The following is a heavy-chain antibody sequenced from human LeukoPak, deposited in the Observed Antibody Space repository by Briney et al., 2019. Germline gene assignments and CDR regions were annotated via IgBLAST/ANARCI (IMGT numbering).Heavy chain of an antibody. CDR2: IKHGGSEK. CDR1: GFTFRSHW. Sequence: GSLRLSCAASGFTFRSHWMNWVRQAPGKGLEWLPKIKHGGSEKYYVDSVKGRFTISRDNAKNSLYLQMNSLRAEDTAVYYCAKEIWPTVTTPGHTHFDYWGQGTLVTVSS. D-gene: IGHD4-17*01. J-gene: IGHJ4*02. CDR3: AKEIWPTVTTPGHTHFDY. V-gene: IGHV3-7*01.